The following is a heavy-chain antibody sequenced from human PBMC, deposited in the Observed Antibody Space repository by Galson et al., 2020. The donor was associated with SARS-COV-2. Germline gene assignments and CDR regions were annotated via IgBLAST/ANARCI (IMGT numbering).Heavy chain of an antibody. CDR2: VYNSGST. D-gene: IGHD4-4*01. CDR3: ARAPDDYNRSPFDS. Sequence: SETLSLTCTVSGGSVTTSDFYWGWIRQPPGEGLEWIGNVYNSGSTYYSSSLKSRVTVSIDRSKNQFSLTLNSATAADTAIYCARAPDDYNRSPFDSWGQGTLVTVSS. CDR1: GGSVTTSDFY. V-gene: IGHV4-39*07. J-gene: IGHJ4*02.